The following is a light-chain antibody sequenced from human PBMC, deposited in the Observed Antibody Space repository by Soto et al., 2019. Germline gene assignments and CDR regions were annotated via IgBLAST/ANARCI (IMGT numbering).Light chain of an antibody. Sequence: EIVLTQSPATLSLSPGERATLSCRASQSVTSSLVWYQQKPGQAPRLLIYDASNRATGIPARFSGSGSGTDLTLTISSLEPEDFAVYYCQQRSTWPRAFGGGTKVEIK. CDR2: DAS. V-gene: IGKV3-11*01. J-gene: IGKJ4*01. CDR1: QSVTSS. CDR3: QQRSTWPRA.